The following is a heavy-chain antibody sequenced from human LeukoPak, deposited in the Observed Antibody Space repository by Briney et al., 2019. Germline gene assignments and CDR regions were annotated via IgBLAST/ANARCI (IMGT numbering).Heavy chain of an antibody. J-gene: IGHJ4*02. CDR1: GGSISSYY. V-gene: IGHV4-59*01. CDR2: IYYSGST. Sequence: SETLSLTCTVSGGSISSYYWSWIRQPPGKGLEWIGYIYYSGSTNYNPSLKSRVTISVDTSKNQFSLKLSSVTAADTAVYYCARGGESMVRGVHYYFDYWGQGTLVTVSS. CDR3: ARGGESMVRGVHYYFDY. D-gene: IGHD3-10*01.